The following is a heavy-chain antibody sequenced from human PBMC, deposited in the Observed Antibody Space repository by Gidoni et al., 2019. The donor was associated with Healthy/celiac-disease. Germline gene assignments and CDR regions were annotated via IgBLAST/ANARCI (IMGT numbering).Heavy chain of an antibody. J-gene: IGHJ4*02. D-gene: IGHD1-1*01. V-gene: IGHV4-59*01. CDR2: IYYSGST. CDR3: ARGGTLEFDY. CDR1: GGTIGSYY. Sequence: QVQLQESGPGLVKPSEPLSLTCPVSGGTIGSYYCSWIRQPPGQGLEWIGYIYYSGSTNYNPSLKSRVTISVDTSKNQFSLKLSSVAAADTAVYYCARGGTLEFDYWGQGTLVTVSS.